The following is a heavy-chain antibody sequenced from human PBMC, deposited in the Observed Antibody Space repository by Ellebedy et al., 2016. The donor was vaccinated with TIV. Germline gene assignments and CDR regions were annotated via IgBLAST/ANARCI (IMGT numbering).Heavy chain of an antibody. CDR1: GFAFSTYW. D-gene: IGHD6-19*01. J-gene: IGHJ4*02. V-gene: IGHV3-7*01. Sequence: GESLKLSCAASGFAFSTYWMSWVRQPPGKGREWVANLKQEGTEKNYVDSVKGRFTISRDNAKNSVYLQMNSLRAEDTAVYYCARGRGWYPYFDYWGQGTLVTVSS. CDR3: ARGRGWYPYFDY. CDR2: LKQEGTEK.